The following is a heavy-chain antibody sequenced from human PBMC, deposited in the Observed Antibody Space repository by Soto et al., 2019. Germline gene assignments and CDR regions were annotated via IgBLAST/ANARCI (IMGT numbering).Heavy chain of an antibody. D-gene: IGHD3-3*01. V-gene: IGHV4-4*07. CDR2: IYSRGST. Sequence: PSETLSLTCNVFGGSVSGFYWTWIRQPAGKGLEWIGRIYSRGSTKYNPSLKSRVSMSLDTSRNQFSPNLTSVTAADTAVYYCARGQRFSDWFDPWGQGTLVTVSS. CDR3: ARGQRFSDWFDP. CDR1: GGSVSGFY. J-gene: IGHJ5*02.